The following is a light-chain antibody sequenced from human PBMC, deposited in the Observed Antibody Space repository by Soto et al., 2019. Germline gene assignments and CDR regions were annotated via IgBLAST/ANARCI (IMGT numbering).Light chain of an antibody. CDR3: QQYASSPWT. CDR2: GAS. J-gene: IGKJ1*01. V-gene: IGKV3-20*01. Sequence: EVVSMQSPGTLSLPPAERSTLSFLGRRSISIIFLAWYQQKPGQAPRLVFYGASGRATGIPDRFSGSGSGTDFTLTISRLAPDDFAVYYCQQYASSPWTFGQGTTVDIK. CDR1: RSISIIF.